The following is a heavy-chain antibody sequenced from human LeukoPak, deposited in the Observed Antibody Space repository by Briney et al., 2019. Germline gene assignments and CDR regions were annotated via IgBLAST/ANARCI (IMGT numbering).Heavy chain of an antibody. V-gene: IGHV4-34*01. J-gene: IGHJ5*02. Sequence: PSETLSLTCAVYGGSFSGYYWSWIRQPPGKGLEWIGEINHSGSTNYNPSLKSRVTISVDTSKNQFSLKLSSVTAADTAVYYCARPGRPAYYYDSSGYPNWFDPWGQGTLVTVSS. D-gene: IGHD3-22*01. CDR1: GGSFSGYY. CDR3: ARPGRPAYYYDSSGYPNWFDP. CDR2: INHSGST.